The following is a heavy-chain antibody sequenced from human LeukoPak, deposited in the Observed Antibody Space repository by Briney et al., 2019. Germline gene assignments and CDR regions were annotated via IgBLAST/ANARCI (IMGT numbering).Heavy chain of an antibody. Sequence: GGSLRLSCAASGFTFSDHYIDWVRQAPGKGLEWVGRSRDKGNRYTTAYAASVRGRFTISRDDSKNSLYLQMNSLRIEDTAVYYCTRLGIAPRDFDYWGQGTLVTVSS. D-gene: IGHD6-6*01. J-gene: IGHJ4*02. CDR2: SRDKGNRYTT. CDR1: GFTFSDHY. CDR3: TRLGIAPRDFDY. V-gene: IGHV3-72*01.